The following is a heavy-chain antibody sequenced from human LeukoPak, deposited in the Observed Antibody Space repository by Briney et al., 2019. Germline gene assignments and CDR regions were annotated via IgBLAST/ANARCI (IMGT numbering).Heavy chain of an antibody. V-gene: IGHV3-48*04. Sequence: GGSLRLSCAASGFTFSSYGMHWVRQAPGKGLEWVSYISSSGSTIYYADSVKGRFTISRDNAKNSLYLQMNSLRAEDTAVYYCARGYDYVGWFDPWGQGTLVTVSS. CDR3: ARGYDYVGWFDP. D-gene: IGHD5-12*01. CDR2: ISSSGSTI. J-gene: IGHJ5*02. CDR1: GFTFSSYG.